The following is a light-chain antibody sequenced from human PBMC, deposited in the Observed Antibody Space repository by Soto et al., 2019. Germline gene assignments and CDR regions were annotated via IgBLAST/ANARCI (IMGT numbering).Light chain of an antibody. CDR3: CSYAGSYNFVV. CDR1: SSDVGGYNY. Sequence: QSALTQPPSASGSPGQSVTISCTGTSSDVGGYNYVSWYQQHPGKAPKVMIYEVNKRPSGVPDRFSGSKSGNTASLTVSGLQAEDEADYYCCSYAGSYNFVVFGGGTKLTVL. J-gene: IGLJ2*01. V-gene: IGLV2-8*01. CDR2: EVN.